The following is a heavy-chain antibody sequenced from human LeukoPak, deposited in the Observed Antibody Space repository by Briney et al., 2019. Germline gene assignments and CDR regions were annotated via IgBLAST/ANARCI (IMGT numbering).Heavy chain of an antibody. Sequence: SETLSLTCTVSGGSISSYYWSWIRQPAGKGLEWIGRIYTSGSTNYNPSLKSRVTMSVDTSKNQFSLKLSSVTAADTAVYYCAREAARFGESHMDVWGKGTTVTVSS. CDR2: IYTSGST. V-gene: IGHV4-4*07. CDR1: GGSISSYY. D-gene: IGHD3-10*01. J-gene: IGHJ6*03. CDR3: AREAARFGESHMDV.